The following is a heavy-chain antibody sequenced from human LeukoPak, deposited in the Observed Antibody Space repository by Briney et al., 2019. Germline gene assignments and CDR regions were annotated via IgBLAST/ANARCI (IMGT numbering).Heavy chain of an antibody. CDR1: GGSISSSSYY. CDR3: ARQTASYDFWSGYGLMDV. V-gene: IGHV4-39*01. CDR2: IYYSGST. J-gene: IGHJ6*03. Sequence: SETLSPTCTVSGGSISSSSYYWGWIRQPPGKGLEWIGSIYYSGSTYYNPSLKSRVTISVDTSKNQFSLKLSSVTAADTAVYYCARQTASYDFWSGYGLMDVWGKGTTVTVSS. D-gene: IGHD3-3*01.